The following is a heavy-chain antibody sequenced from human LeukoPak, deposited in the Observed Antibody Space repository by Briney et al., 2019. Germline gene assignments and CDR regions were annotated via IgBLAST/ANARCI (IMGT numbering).Heavy chain of an antibody. CDR1: GFTFSNYA. D-gene: IGHD1-26*01. CDR2: ISGSGDNT. V-gene: IGHV3-23*01. Sequence: GSLRLSCAVSGFTFSNYAMSWVRQAPGKGLECVSSISGSGDNTYYADSVKGRFTISRDNSKNTLFLQMNSLRAEDTAVYYCAKVRWVGATTSSYYFDYWGQGTLVTVSS. CDR3: AKVRWVGATTSSYYFDY. J-gene: IGHJ4*02.